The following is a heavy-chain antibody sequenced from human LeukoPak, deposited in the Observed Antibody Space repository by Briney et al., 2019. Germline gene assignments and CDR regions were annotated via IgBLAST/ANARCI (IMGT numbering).Heavy chain of an antibody. CDR3: ARDSMAANSYYYDSSGYYAT. Sequence: ASVKVSCKASGYTFTSYGISWVRQAPGQGLEWMGWISAYNGNTNYAQKLQGRVTMTTDTSTSTAYMELRSLRSDDTAVYYCARDSMAANSYYYDSSGYYATRGQGTLVTVSS. V-gene: IGHV1-18*01. D-gene: IGHD3-22*01. CDR2: ISAYNGNT. CDR1: GYTFTSYG. J-gene: IGHJ4*02.